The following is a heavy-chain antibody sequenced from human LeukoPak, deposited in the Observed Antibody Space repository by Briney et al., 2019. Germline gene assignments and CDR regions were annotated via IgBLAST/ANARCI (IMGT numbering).Heavy chain of an antibody. CDR3: ARGRRPGGYFNGVDY. Sequence: SVKVSCKASGGPFSSYTITWLRQAPGQGLEWMGGIIPIFGTTNYAQKFQGRVTITTDESTSTAYLELSSLRSDDTALCYCARGRRPGGYFNGVDYWGQGTLITVSS. CDR2: IIPIFGTT. D-gene: IGHD3-10*01. J-gene: IGHJ4*02. CDR1: GGPFSSYT. V-gene: IGHV1-69*05.